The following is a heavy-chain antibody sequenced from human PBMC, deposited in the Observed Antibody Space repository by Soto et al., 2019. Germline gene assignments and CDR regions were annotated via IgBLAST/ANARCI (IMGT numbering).Heavy chain of an antibody. D-gene: IGHD6-19*01. CDR3: ARERSGWPDY. CDR1: GYTCTSYD. V-gene: IGHV1-8*01. J-gene: IGHJ4*02. Sequence: QVKLVQSGAEVKKPGASVKVSCKASGYTCTSYDINWVRQATGQGLEWVGWMNPNSGNTGYAQKFQGRDTMTRNTSISTASMELSSLRSEDTAVYYCARERSGWPDYWGQGTLVTVSS. CDR2: MNPNSGNT.